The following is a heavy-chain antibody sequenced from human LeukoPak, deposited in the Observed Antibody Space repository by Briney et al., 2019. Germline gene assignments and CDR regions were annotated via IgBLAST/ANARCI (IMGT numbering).Heavy chain of an antibody. Sequence: GGSLRLSCAASGFTFSSYGMHWVRQAPGKGLEWVAVIWYDGSNKYYADSVKGRFTISRDNSKNTLYLQMNSLRAEDTAVYYCARESGSQDAFDIWGQGTMVTVSS. CDR1: GFTFSSYG. V-gene: IGHV3-33*08. D-gene: IGHD3-22*01. J-gene: IGHJ3*02. CDR3: ARESGSQDAFDI. CDR2: IWYDGSNK.